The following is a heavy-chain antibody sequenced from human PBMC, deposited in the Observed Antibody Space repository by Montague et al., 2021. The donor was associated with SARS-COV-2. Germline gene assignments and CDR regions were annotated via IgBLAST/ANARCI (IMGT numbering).Heavy chain of an antibody. CDR2: ISGSGGST. J-gene: IGHJ6*02. V-gene: IGHV3-23*01. D-gene: IGHD2-2*01. CDR1: GFTFSSYA. CDR3: AMTYCSSTSCYYYYGMDV. Sequence: SLRLSCAASGFTFSSYAMSWVRQAPGKGLEWVSAISGSGGSTYYADSVKGRFTISRDNSKNTLYLQMNSLRAEDTAVYYCAMTYCSSTSCYYYYGMDVWGQGTTVTVSS.